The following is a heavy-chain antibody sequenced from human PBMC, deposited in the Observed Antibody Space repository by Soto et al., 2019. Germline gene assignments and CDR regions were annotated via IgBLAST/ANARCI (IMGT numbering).Heavy chain of an antibody. D-gene: IGHD3-22*01. J-gene: IGHJ3*02. V-gene: IGHV4-31*02. CDR1: GGSITSGGYY. Sequence: SETLSLTCTVSGGSITSGGYYWSWSRQPPGKGLERNGYIYYSGSTYYNPSLKSRVTISVDASKNQFSLKLSSLTAADTAVYYCARDTSYDSSGYYRAMGAFDIWGQGTMVT. CDR2: IYYSGST. CDR3: ARDTSYDSSGYYRAMGAFDI.